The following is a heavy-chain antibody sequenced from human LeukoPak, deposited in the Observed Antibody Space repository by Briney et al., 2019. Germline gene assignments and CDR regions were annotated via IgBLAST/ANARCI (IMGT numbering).Heavy chain of an antibody. CDR2: IKEDGSEK. Sequence: QAGGSLRLSCAASGFIFSSHCMTWVRQAPGKGLEWVASIKEDGSEKNYVDSVKGRFTISRDNAKNSLYLQMKSLRDEDTAVYSCARGYSALGYWGQGTLVTVSS. D-gene: IGHD6-13*01. CDR3: ARGYSALGY. J-gene: IGHJ4*02. CDR1: GFIFSSHC. V-gene: IGHV3-7*01.